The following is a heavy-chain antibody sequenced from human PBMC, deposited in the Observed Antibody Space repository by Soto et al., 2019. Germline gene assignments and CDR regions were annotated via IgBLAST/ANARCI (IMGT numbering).Heavy chain of an antibody. J-gene: IGHJ4*02. CDR1: GGSLSSYY. Sequence: SETLFLTCTVSGGSLSSYYWSWIRQPPGKGLEWIGYIYYSGSTNYNPSLKSRVTISVDTSKNQFSLKLSSVTAADTAVYYCAATYYDILTGYYNFDYWGQGTLVTVSS. CDR2: IYYSGST. D-gene: IGHD3-9*01. CDR3: AATYYDILTGYYNFDY. V-gene: IGHV4-59*01.